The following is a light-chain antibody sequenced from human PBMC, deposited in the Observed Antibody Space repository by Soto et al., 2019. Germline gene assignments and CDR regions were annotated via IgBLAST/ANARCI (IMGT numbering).Light chain of an antibody. V-gene: IGLV2-23*01. CDR2: EGS. Sequence: QSALTQPASVSGSPGQSITISCTGTSSDVGSYNLVSWYQQHPGKAPKLMIYEGSKRPSGVPNRFSGSKSGNTASLTISGLQAEYEADYYCCSYAGSSIYVVFGGGTKLTVL. CDR3: CSYAGSSIYVV. J-gene: IGLJ2*01. CDR1: SSDVGSYNL.